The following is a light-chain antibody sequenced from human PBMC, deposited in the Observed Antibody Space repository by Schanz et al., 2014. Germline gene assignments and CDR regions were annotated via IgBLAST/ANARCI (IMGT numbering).Light chain of an antibody. Sequence: DIQMTQSPSTLSASVGDRVTITCRASQSISSWLAWYQQKPGKAPKLLIYDASSLENGVPPRFSGSGSGTEFTLTISILQSEDFATYYCQQYNSYSPWTFGQGTKVEIK. V-gene: IGKV1-5*01. CDR2: DAS. CDR3: QQYNSYSPWT. J-gene: IGKJ1*01. CDR1: QSISSW.